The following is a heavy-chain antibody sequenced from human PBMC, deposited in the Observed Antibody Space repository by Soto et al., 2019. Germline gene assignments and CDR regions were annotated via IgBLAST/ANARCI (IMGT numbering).Heavy chain of an antibody. CDR3: TRVVEMPTITDPFDY. CDR1: GFSFSGSA. D-gene: IGHD5-12*01. Sequence: PGGSLRLSCAASGFSFSGSAIHWVRQASGKGLEWVGRIRSKANSYATAYAASVKGRFTISRDDSKTTAYLQMNSLKTEDTAVYYCTRVVEMPTITDPFDYWGQGTLVTVSS. J-gene: IGHJ4*02. V-gene: IGHV3-73*01. CDR2: IRSKANSYAT.